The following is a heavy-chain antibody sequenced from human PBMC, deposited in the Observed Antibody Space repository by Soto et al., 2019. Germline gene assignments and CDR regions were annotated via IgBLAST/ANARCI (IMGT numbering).Heavy chain of an antibody. V-gene: IGHV4-34*01. CDR3: ARDKITGLFDY. D-gene: IGHD2-8*02. CDR2: INHSGST. Sequence: PSETLSLTCAVYGGSFSDYYWTWIRQPPGTGREWIGEINHSGSTNYNPSLKSRVTISVDTSKNQFSLKLTSVTAADTAVYYCARDKITGLFDYWGQGTLVTVSS. CDR1: GGSFSDYY. J-gene: IGHJ4*02.